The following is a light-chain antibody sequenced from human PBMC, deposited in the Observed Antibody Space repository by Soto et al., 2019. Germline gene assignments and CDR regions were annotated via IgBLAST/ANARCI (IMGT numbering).Light chain of an antibody. Sequence: EIVLTQSPGTLSLSPGERATISCRASQSVSSSYLAWYQQKPGQAPRLLIYGASSRATGIPDRFSGSGCGTDVTLTIIRREPADFAVYYCQQQGSSPPRTFGQGTKVEIK. V-gene: IGKV3-20*01. CDR2: GAS. CDR1: QSVSSSY. J-gene: IGKJ1*01. CDR3: QQQGSSPPRT.